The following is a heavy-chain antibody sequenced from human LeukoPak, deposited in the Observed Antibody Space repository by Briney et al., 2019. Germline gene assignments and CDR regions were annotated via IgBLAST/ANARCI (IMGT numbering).Heavy chain of an antibody. D-gene: IGHD5-12*01. CDR1: GGSISSSTYY. CDR3: ARVSGYDWESFYDY. J-gene: IGHJ4*02. V-gene: IGHV4-39*01. CDR2: INYSGST. Sequence: SETLSLTCTVSGGSISSSTYYWVWIRQPPGKGLEWIGSINYSGSTYYNPPLKSRVTISVDTSKNQFSLKLSSVTAADTAVYYCARVSGYDWESFYDYWGQGTLVTVSS.